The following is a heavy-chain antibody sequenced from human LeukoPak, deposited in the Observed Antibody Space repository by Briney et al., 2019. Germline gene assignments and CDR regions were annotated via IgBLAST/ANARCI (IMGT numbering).Heavy chain of an antibody. CDR2: IYPGDSDT. CDR3: VRSTPFDY. V-gene: IGHV5-51*01. D-gene: IGHD2-15*01. CDR1: GYTFTSYW. J-gene: IGHJ4*02. Sequence: GESQKISCKGSGYTFTSYWIGWVRQMPGKGLEWMGFIYPGDSDTRYSPSFQGQVTISADKSITTAYLQWSSLKASDTAMYYCVRSTPFDYWGQGTLVTVSS.